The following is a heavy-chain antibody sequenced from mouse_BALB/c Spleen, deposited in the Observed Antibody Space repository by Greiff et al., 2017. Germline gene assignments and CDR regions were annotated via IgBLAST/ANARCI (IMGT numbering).Heavy chain of an antibody. D-gene: IGHD1-1*01. CDR3: TRRDYGYWYFDV. V-gene: IGHV1S81*02. Sequence: VKLLESGAELVKPGASVKLSCKASGYTFTSYYMYWVKQRPGQGLEWIGEINPSNGGTNFNEKFKSKATLTVDKSSSTAYMQLSSLTSEDSAVYYCTRRDYGYWYFDVWGAGTTVTVSS. J-gene: IGHJ1*01. CDR1: GYTFTSYY. CDR2: INPSNGGT.